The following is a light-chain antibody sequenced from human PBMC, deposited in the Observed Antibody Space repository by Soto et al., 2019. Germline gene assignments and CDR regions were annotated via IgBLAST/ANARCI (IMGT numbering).Light chain of an antibody. CDR3: QQYGSSPLT. Sequence: EIGLTQSPGTLSLSPGERGILSCRASQSVSHNYLAWYQQKPGQAPRLLIYGAYTRVTGIPDRFSGSGSGTDFTLTISRLEPEDFAVYYCQQYGSSPLTFGPGTKVDIK. J-gene: IGKJ3*01. V-gene: IGKV3-20*01. CDR1: QSVSHNY. CDR2: GAY.